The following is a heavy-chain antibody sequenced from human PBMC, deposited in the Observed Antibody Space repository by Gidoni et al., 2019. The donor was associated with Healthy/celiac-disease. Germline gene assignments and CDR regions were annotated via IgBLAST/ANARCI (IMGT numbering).Heavy chain of an antibody. CDR3: ARGRSRFGELLYFNNWFDP. J-gene: IGHJ5*02. V-gene: IGHV4-34*01. Sequence: QVQLQQWGAGLLKPSETLSLTCAVYGGSFSGYYWSWIRQPPGKGLEWIGEINHSGSTNYNPSLKSRVTISVDTSKNQFSLKLSSVTAADTAVYYCARGRSRFGELLYFNNWFDPWGQGTLVTVSS. CDR2: INHSGST. CDR1: GGSFSGYY. D-gene: IGHD3-10*01.